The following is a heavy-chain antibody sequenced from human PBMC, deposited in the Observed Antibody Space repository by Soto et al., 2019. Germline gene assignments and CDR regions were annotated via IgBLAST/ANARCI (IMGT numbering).Heavy chain of an antibody. CDR3: ARFTLSGDTMPFADY. V-gene: IGHV5-51*01. J-gene: IGHJ4*02. Sequence: GGGLKISCAGFWNTSYTYWISRVPPTAGKGLEWMGIIYPGDSDTRYSPSFQGQVTISADKSITTAYLHWSSLRASDTAIFYCARFTLSGDTMPFADYWGPGTLVTVSS. D-gene: IGHD3-10*02. CDR2: IYPGDSDT. CDR1: NTSYTYW.